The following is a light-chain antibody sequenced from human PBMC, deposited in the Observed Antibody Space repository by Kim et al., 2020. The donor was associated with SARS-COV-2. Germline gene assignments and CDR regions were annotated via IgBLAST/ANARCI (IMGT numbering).Light chain of an antibody. CDR1: QSVNSTF. CDR2: GTS. CDR3: QQYGDSPTT. J-gene: IGKJ1*01. Sequence: SPGDTAALSCRASQSVNSTFFNWYQQKPGQAPRLLIFGTSYRVTGVPDRFSGSGSGTDFTLTISRLEPEDFAVYHCQQYGDSPTTFGQGTKVDIK. V-gene: IGKV3-20*01.